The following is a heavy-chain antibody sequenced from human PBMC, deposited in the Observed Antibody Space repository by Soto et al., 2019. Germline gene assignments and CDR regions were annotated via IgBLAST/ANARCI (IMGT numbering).Heavy chain of an antibody. CDR1: GFSFSSYA. D-gene: IGHD4-4*01. Sequence: DVQLLESGGGLVQPGGSLRLSCAASGFSFSSYAMVWVRQAPGKGLEWVSVISARGGSSYFADSVKGRFTISRDNSKNVLSLEMNSLRAEDTAIYFCAKGSIEYSASVDNWGRGTLVLVSS. CDR3: AKGSIEYSASVDN. V-gene: IGHV3-23*01. CDR2: ISARGGSS. J-gene: IGHJ4*02.